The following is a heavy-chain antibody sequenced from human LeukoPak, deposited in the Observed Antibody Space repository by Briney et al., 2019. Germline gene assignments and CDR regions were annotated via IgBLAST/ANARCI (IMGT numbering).Heavy chain of an antibody. CDR2: IYYSGST. Sequence: SETLSLTCTVSGGSISSYYWSWIRQPPGKGLEWIGYIYYSGSTDYNPSLKSRVAISVDTSKNQFSLKLSSVTAADTAVYYCAREGVTKYYFDYWGQGTLVTVSS. CDR3: AREGVTKYYFDY. CDR1: GGSISSYY. V-gene: IGHV4-59*01. D-gene: IGHD4-11*01. J-gene: IGHJ4*02.